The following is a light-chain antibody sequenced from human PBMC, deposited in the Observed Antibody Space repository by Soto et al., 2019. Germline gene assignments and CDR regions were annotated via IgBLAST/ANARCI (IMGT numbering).Light chain of an antibody. Sequence: QSALTQPPSASGSPGQSVTISCTGTSSDVGAYNYVSWYQQYPGIAPKLMIYEVSKRPSGVPDRFSGSKSGKTASLTVSGLQPEDEADYYCTSYAGSNIWVFGGGTKLT. CDR2: EVS. V-gene: IGLV2-8*01. CDR1: SSDVGAYNY. J-gene: IGLJ3*02. CDR3: TSYAGSNIWV.